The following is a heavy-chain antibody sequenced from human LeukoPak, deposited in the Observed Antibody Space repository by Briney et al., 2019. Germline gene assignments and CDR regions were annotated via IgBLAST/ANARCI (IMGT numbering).Heavy chain of an antibody. Sequence: SETLSLTCTVSGASISSYYWSWIRQPPGRGLEWIGYIFHTGTTSYNPSLNSRVAISIDTSENQFSLKLSSVTAADTAVYYCGRYTLPPLLFFDLWGRGTLVPVSS. CDR2: IFHTGTT. D-gene: IGHD1-14*01. V-gene: IGHV4-59*01. CDR1: GASISSYY. J-gene: IGHJ2*01. CDR3: GRYTLPPLLFFDL.